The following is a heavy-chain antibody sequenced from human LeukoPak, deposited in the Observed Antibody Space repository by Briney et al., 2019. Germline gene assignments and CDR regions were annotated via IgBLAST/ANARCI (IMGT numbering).Heavy chain of an antibody. D-gene: IGHD3-9*01. V-gene: IGHV1-18*04. J-gene: IGHJ6*04. CDR2: ISAYNGNT. CDR3: ARERDYDILTGYYGYYYGMDV. CDR1: GYTFTSYG. Sequence: GASVKVYCKASGYTFTSYGISWVRQAPGQGLEWMGWISAYNGNTNYAQRLQGRVTMTTDTSTSTAYMELRSLRSDDTAVYYCARERDYDILTGYYGYYYGMDVWGKGTTVTVSS.